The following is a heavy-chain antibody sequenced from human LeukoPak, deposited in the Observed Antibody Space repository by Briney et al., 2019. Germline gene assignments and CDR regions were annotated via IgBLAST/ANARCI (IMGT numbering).Heavy chain of an antibody. Sequence: SVKVSCKASGGTFSSYAISWVRQAPGQGLEWMGGIIPIFGTANYAQKFQGRVTITADESTSTAYMELSSLRSEDTAVYYCAINIVVVPAVPAYYYYYMDVWGKGTTVTVSS. V-gene: IGHV1-69*01. CDR3: AINIVVVPAVPAYYYYYMDV. CDR1: GGTFSSYA. J-gene: IGHJ6*03. D-gene: IGHD2-2*01. CDR2: IIPIFGTA.